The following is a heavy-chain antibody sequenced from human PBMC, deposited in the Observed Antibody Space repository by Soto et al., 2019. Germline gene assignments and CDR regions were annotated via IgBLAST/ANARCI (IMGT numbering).Heavy chain of an antibody. CDR1: GYTFSEYY. CDR3: ARGTTSSSWYDC. D-gene: IGHD6-13*01. Sequence: GASVKVSCKASGYTFSEYYIHWVRKAPGQEFEWMGIINPSGGGTRYAQKFQGRVTMARDTSTSTVYMELSSLRSEDTAVYFCARGTTSSSWYDCWGRGTLVTVSS. CDR2: INPSGGGT. J-gene: IGHJ4*02. V-gene: IGHV1-46*01.